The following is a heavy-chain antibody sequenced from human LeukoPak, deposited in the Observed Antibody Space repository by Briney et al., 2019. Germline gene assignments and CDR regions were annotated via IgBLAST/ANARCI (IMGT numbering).Heavy chain of an antibody. V-gene: IGHV1-2*02. D-gene: IGHD6-19*01. CDR1: GYTFTGYY. CDR3: ARDRPWVAVAGYFDY. J-gene: IGHJ4*02. CDR2: INPNSGGT. Sequence: GASVKVSCKASGYTFTGYYMHWVRQAPGQGLEWMGWINPNSGGTNYAQKLQGRVTMTTDTSTSTAYMELRSLRSDDTAVYYCARDRPWVAVAGYFDYWGQGTLVTVSS.